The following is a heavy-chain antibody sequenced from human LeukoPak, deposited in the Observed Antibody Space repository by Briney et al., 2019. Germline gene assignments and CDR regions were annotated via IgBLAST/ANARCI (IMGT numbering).Heavy chain of an antibody. CDR1: GFTFSQAW. Sequence: GGSLRLSCAASGFTFSQAWMTWVRQAPGKGLEWVAKIKQDGSVKYYVDSVKGRFTISRDNAKNSLYLQMNSLRAEDTAVYYCARDSPGITIFGVVTPNGGQGTLVTVSS. CDR2: IKQDGSVK. D-gene: IGHD3-3*01. V-gene: IGHV3-7*03. J-gene: IGHJ4*02. CDR3: ARDSPGITIFGVVTPN.